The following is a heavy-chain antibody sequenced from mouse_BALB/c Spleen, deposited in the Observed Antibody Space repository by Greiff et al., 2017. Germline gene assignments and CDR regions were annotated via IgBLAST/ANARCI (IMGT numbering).Heavy chain of an antibody. J-gene: IGHJ4*01. CDR2: INPSNGGT. CDR1: GYAFTNYL. V-gene: IGHV1-54*01. CDR3: TRGGLLLKVDY. Sequence: VQLQQSGAELVRPGTSVKVSCKASGYAFTNYLIEWVNQRPGQGLEWIGVINPSNGGTNFNEKFKSKATLTVDKSSSTAYMQLSSLTSEDSAVYYCTRGGLLLKVDYWGQGTSVTVSS. D-gene: IGHD1-1*01.